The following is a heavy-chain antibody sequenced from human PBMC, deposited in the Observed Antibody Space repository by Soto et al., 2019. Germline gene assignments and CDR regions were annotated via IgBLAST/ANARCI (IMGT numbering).Heavy chain of an antibody. CDR3: ARDRGYEYCSGGSCYNWFDP. CDR1: GGTFSSYA. D-gene: IGHD2-15*01. Sequence: ASVKVSCKASGGTFSSYAISWVRQAPGQGLEWMGGIIPIFGTANYAQKFQGRVTITADESTSTAYMELSSLRSEDTAVYYCARDRGYEYCSGGSCYNWFDPWGQGTLVTVS. V-gene: IGHV1-69*13. CDR2: IIPIFGTA. J-gene: IGHJ5*02.